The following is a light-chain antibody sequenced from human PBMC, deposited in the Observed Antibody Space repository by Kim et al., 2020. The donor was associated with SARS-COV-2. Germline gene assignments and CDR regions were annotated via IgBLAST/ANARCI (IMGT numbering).Light chain of an antibody. CDR1: TGAVSSGYC. Sequence: GGTVTLTCASRTGAVSSGYCPSWLQQKPGQAPRALIYNVDNKGSWAPARFSGSLLGGKAALTLSGAQHEDEAEYYCLLYFGGTQGVFGGGTQLTVL. CDR3: LLYFGGTQGV. J-gene: IGLJ2*01. CDR2: NVD. V-gene: IGLV7-43*01.